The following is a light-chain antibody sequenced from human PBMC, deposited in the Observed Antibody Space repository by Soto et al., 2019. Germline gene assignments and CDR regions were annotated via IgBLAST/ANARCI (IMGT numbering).Light chain of an antibody. V-gene: IGKV3-11*01. Sequence: EIVLTQSPATLSLSPGEGATLSCRASQSVSSYLAWYQHKPGQAPRLLISDASNKAPGIPARFGGSGSETASPLTIRSLEPEDFAVYYCQQRSNWPYTFGQGTKLAIK. J-gene: IGKJ2*01. CDR3: QQRSNWPYT. CDR2: DAS. CDR1: QSVSSY.